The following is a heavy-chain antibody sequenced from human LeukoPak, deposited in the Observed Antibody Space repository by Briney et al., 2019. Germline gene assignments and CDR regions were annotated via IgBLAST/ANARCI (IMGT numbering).Heavy chain of an antibody. CDR1: GYTFTGYY. J-gene: IGHJ4*02. CDR2: INPNSGGT. D-gene: IGHD2-2*01. CDR3: ASHRGYCSTTSCYAPAPFDY. Sequence: ASVKVSCKASGYTFTGYYMHWVRQAPGQGLEWMGWINPNSGGTNYAQKFQGRVTMTRDTSITTAYMELISLRSDDTAVYYCASHRGYCSTTSCYAPAPFDYWGQGTLVTVSS. V-gene: IGHV1-2*02.